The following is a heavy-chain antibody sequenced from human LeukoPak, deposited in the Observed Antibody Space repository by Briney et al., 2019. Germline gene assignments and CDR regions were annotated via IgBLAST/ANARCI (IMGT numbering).Heavy chain of an antibody. CDR2: ISSSSSYI. Sequence: GGSLRLSCAVSGFTFSSYAMSWVRQAPGKGLEWVSSISSSSSYIYYADSVKGRFTISRDNAKNSLYLQMNSLRAEDTAVYYCARDYDLKDYWGQGTLVTVSS. CDR1: GFTFSSYA. D-gene: IGHD3-3*01. CDR3: ARDYDLKDY. V-gene: IGHV3-21*01. J-gene: IGHJ4*02.